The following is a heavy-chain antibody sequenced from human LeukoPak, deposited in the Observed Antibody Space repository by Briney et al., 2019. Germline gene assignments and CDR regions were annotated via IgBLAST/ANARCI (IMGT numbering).Heavy chain of an antibody. CDR3: ARELEDIVATIGGLHPGSYFDY. CDR2: IIPIFGTA. V-gene: IGHV1-69*01. D-gene: IGHD5-12*01. J-gene: IGHJ4*02. CDR1: GGTFSSYA. Sequence: SVKVSCKASGGTFSSYAISRVRQAPGQGLEWMGGIIPIFGTANYAQKFQGRVTITADESTSTAYMELSSLRSEDTAVYYCARELEDIVATIGGLHPGSYFDYWGQGTLVTVSS.